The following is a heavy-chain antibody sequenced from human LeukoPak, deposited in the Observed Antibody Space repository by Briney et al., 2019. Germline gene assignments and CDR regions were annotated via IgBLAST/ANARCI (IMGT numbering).Heavy chain of an antibody. D-gene: IGHD3-22*01. Sequence: ASVKVSCKASGYTFTSYYMHWVRQAPGQGLEWMGIINPSGGSTSYAQKFQGRVTMTRDTSTSTVYMELRSLRSEDTAVYYCARVVHYYYDSSGLPVGDADGAFDIWGQGTMVTVSS. J-gene: IGHJ3*02. CDR2: INPSGGST. CDR3: ARVVHYYYDSSGLPVGDADGAFDI. CDR1: GYTFTSYY. V-gene: IGHV1-46*01.